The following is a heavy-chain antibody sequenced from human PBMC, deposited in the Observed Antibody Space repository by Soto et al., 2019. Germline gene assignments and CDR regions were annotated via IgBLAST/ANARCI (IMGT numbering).Heavy chain of an antibody. CDR3: AQALVFTGGDGFDI. CDR1: GGSITTGGRY. CDR2: IYYSGNT. J-gene: IGHJ3*02. D-gene: IGHD1-1*01. V-gene: IGHV4-31*02. Sequence: QVRLQEWGPGLGKPSQTLSLKCSVSGGSITTGGRYWSWIRQLPGKGLEWIGDIYYSGNTYYNASLKSRVSISVEAAKNQFSLKLSSVTDADTAVYYCAQALVFTGGDGFDIWGQGRLVTVSS.